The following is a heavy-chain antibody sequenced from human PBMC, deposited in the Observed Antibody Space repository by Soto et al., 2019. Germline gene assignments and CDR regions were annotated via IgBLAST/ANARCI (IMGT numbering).Heavy chain of an antibody. D-gene: IGHD3-3*01. V-gene: IGHV4-31*03. CDR1: GGSITSDNYY. J-gene: IGHJ5*02. CDR2: IYYSGST. Sequence: QVQLQESGPGLVKPSQTLSLTCTVSGGSITSDNYYWTSTRQHPAMGLEWIGYIYYSGSTYYNPSLTRRVSISVATSKTQFSLKLTAVTAADTAVYYCARYHSLDIWSGSWFDPWGRGTLVTVS. CDR3: ARYHSLDIWSGSWFDP.